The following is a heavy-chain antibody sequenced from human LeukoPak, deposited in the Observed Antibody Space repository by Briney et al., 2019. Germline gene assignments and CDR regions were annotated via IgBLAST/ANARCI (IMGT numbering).Heavy chain of an antibody. Sequence: ASVKVSCKASGYTFTSYYMRWVRQAPGQGLEWMGLINTSGGSTSYEQKFQGRVIMTRDTPTSKVSMKLRSLRSEDTAVYYCARDPGRYSGYERFAYWGEGPLVTVPS. CDR2: INTSGGST. CDR1: GYTFTSYY. V-gene: IGHV1-46*01. CDR3: ARDPGRYSGYERFAY. D-gene: IGHD5-12*01. J-gene: IGHJ4*02.